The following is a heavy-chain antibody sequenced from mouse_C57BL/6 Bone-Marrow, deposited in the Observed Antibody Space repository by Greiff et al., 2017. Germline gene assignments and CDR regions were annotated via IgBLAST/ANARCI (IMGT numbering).Heavy chain of an antibody. Sequence: VQLQQSGAELVRPGTSVKVSCKASGYAFTNYLIEWVKQRPGQGLEWIGVINPGSGGTNYNEKFKGKATLTADKSSSTAYMQLSSLTSEDSAVYCCARSRHYYGSSYPLYWGQGTTLTVSS. V-gene: IGHV1-54*01. D-gene: IGHD1-1*01. J-gene: IGHJ2*01. CDR3: ARSRHYYGSSYPLY. CDR1: GYAFTNYL. CDR2: INPGSGGT.